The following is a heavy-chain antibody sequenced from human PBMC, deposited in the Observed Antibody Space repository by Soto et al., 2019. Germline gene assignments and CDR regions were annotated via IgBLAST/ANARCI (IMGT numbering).Heavy chain of an antibody. CDR2: ISYDGSNK. Sequence: GGSLRLSCAASGFTFSSYAMHWVRQAPGKGLEWVAVISYDGSNKYYADSVKGRFTISRDNSKNTLYLQMNSLRAEDTAVYYCARDGPPWVGGSYYYSPYYYYYGMDVWGQGTTVTVSS. CDR3: ARDGPPWVGGSYYYSPYYYYYGMDV. D-gene: IGHD1-26*01. J-gene: IGHJ6*02. CDR1: GFTFSSYA. V-gene: IGHV3-30-3*01.